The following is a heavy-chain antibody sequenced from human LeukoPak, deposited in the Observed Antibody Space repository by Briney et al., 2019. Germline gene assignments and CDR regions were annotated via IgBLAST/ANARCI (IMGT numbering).Heavy chain of an antibody. Sequence: PSETLSLTCTVSGGSISNYYWSWIRQPAGKGLEWIGRIYTSGSTNYNPSLKSRVTMSVDTSNNQFSLKVSSVTAADTAVYYCARSFGSGSYYYFDYWGQGTLVTVSS. D-gene: IGHD3-10*01. CDR3: ARSFGSGSYYYFDY. V-gene: IGHV4-4*07. J-gene: IGHJ4*02. CDR1: GGSISNYY. CDR2: IYTSGST.